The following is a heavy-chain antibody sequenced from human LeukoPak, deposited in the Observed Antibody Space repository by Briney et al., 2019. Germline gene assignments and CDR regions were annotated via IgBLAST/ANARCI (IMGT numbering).Heavy chain of an antibody. D-gene: IGHD3-10*01. Sequence: GGSLRLSCAASGFTFSSYAMSWVRQAPGKGLEWVAAISNSGGDTFYSDSGKGRFTIARDNSKNTLYLQMNSLRAEDTAVYFCARVLDGSGSRSFDYWGQGTLVTVSS. CDR3: ARVLDGSGSRSFDY. J-gene: IGHJ4*02. CDR2: ISNSGGDT. V-gene: IGHV3-23*01. CDR1: GFTFSSYA.